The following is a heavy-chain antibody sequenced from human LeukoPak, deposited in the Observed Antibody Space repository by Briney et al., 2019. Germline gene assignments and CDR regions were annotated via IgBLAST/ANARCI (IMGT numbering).Heavy chain of an antibody. V-gene: IGHV5-51*01. D-gene: IGHD4-11*01. Sequence: GESLKISCKGSGYSFTSYWIGWVRQMPGKGLXXMGIIYPGESDTKYSPSFQGQVTISADKSISTAYLQWGSLKASDTAMYYCARTHSNYMIDYWGQGTLVTVSS. CDR1: GYSFTSYW. CDR3: ARTHSNYMIDY. J-gene: IGHJ4*02. CDR2: IYPGESDT.